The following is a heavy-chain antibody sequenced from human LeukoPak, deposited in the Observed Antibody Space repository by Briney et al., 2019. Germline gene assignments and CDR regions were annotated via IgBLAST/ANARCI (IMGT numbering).Heavy chain of an antibody. CDR3: ARQIYYDRSGYFYFN. CDR2: MSYSGST. V-gene: IGHV4-39*01. CDR1: GGSISSSGYY. J-gene: IGHJ4*02. Sequence: PSETLSLTCTVPGGSISSSGYYWGWIRHPPGKGLECIGIMSYSGSTYYNPSLKSRVTMSVDTSKNHFSLKLSSVTAADTAVYYCARQIYYDRSGYFYFNWGQGTLVTVSS. D-gene: IGHD3-22*01.